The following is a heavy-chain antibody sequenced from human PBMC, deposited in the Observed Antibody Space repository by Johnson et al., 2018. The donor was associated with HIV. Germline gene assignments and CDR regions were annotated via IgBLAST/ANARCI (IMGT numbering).Heavy chain of an antibody. J-gene: IGHJ3*02. D-gene: IGHD3-22*01. CDR2: IRYDGSNK. CDR3: AKDYYYDSSGYYYEGRSDAFDI. V-gene: IGHV3-30*02. CDR1: GFAFNAYG. Sequence: QVQLVESGGGVVQPGGSLTLSCAASGFAFNAYGMHWVRQAPGKGLQWVTFIRYDGSNKYFAEFVKGRFTISRDNSKNTLYLQMNSLRAEDTAVYYCAKDYYYDSSGYYYEGRSDAFDIWGQGTMVTVSS.